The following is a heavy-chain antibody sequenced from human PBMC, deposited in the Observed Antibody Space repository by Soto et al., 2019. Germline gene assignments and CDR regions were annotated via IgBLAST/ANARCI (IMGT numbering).Heavy chain of an antibody. V-gene: IGHV1-69*01. CDR1: GGTFSRHA. CDR2: IIPLFGTT. Sequence: QVQLVQSGSEVKMPVSSVKVSCKTSGGTFSRHAINWVRQAPGQGLEWMGGIIPLFGTTNYAQKFKGRVTISADESSCNAYMELSSLTSEDAAVCYCARAAIHGSSWYFWFDPWGQGTLVTVSS. CDR3: ARAAIHGSSWYFWFDP. D-gene: IGHD6-13*01. J-gene: IGHJ5*02.